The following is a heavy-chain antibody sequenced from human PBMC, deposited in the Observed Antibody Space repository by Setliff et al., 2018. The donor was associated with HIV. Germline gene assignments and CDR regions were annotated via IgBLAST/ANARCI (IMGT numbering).Heavy chain of an antibody. CDR2: FDPEDGET. Sequence: ASVKVSCKISGYTLTELSIHWVRQAPGKGLEWMANFDPEDGETFYAQKFQGRLTMTEDTSTSTAYMELSSLTSADTAVYYCASGKGVRGVIITGGLDVWGTGTTVTAPQ. V-gene: IGHV1-24*01. CDR3: ASGKGVRGVIITGGLDV. D-gene: IGHD3-10*01. J-gene: IGHJ6*04. CDR1: GYTLTELS.